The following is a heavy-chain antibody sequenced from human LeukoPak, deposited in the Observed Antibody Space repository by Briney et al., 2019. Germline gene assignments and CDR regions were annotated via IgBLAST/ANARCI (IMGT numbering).Heavy chain of an antibody. CDR2: IYCSGST. V-gene: IGHV4-59*01. CDR3: ARDRRDALDI. J-gene: IGHJ3*02. Sequence: SGTLSLTCTVSGGAISSYYWSWVRGPPGKGLEWIGYIYCSGSTNYNPSLKSRVTISVDTSKNQFSLKLSSVTAADTAVYYCARDRRDALDIWGQGTMVTVSS. CDR1: GGAISSYY.